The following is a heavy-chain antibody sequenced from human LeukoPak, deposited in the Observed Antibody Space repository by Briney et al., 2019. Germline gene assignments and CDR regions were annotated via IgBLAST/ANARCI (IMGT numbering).Heavy chain of an antibody. J-gene: IGHJ5*02. CDR2: IYHSGST. V-gene: IGHV4-34*01. CDR3: ANANTYYYGSGIDWFDP. D-gene: IGHD3-10*01. Sequence: SETLSLTCAVYGGSFSGYYWSWIRQPPGKGLEWIGSIYHSGSTYYNPSLKSRVTISVDTSKNQFSLKLSSVTAADTAVYYCANANTYYYGSGIDWFDPWGQGTLVTVSS. CDR1: GGSFSGYY.